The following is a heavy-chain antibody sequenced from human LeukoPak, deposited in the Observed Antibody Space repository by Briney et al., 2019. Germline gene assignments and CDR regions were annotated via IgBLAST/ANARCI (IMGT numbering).Heavy chain of an antibody. D-gene: IGHD2-15*01. CDR1: GFIFINYW. CDR3: ASGSAFDY. V-gene: IGHV3-7*01. CDR2: IKQDGSEK. J-gene: IGHJ4*02. Sequence: GGSLRLSCAASGFIFINYWMSWVRQAPGKGLEWVANIKQDGSEKYYVDSVKGRFTISRDNAKNSLYLQMNSLGAEDTAVYYCASGSAFDYWGQGILVTVSS.